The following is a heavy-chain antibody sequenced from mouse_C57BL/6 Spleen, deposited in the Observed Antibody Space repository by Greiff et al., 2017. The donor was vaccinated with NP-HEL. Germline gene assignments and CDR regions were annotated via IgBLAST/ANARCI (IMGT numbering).Heavy chain of an antibody. Sequence: VQLQESGPGLVAPSQSLSITCTVSGFSLTSYGVSWVRQPPGKGLEWLGVIWGDGSTNYHSALISRLSIGKDNAKSKVFLKLNSLQTDDTATYYCAKLGSNYPYWYFDVWGTGTTVTVSS. CDR1: GFSLTSYG. V-gene: IGHV2-3*01. J-gene: IGHJ1*03. CDR2: IWGDGST. CDR3: AKLGSNYPYWYFDV. D-gene: IGHD2-5*01.